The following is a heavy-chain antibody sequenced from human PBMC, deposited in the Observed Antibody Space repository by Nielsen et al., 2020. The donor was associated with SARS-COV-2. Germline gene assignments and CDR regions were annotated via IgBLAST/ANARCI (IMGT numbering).Heavy chain of an antibody. CDR1: GFTFSSYS. V-gene: IGHV3-21*01. CDR2: ISSSSSYI. Sequence: GESLKISCAASGFTFSSYSMNWVRQAPGKGLEWVSSISSSSSYIYYADSVKGRFTISRDNAKNSLYLQMNSLRAEDTAVYYCARVFGSYCGGDCYPYYFDYWGQGTLVTVSS. J-gene: IGHJ4*02. D-gene: IGHD2-21*02. CDR3: ARVFGSYCGGDCYPYYFDY.